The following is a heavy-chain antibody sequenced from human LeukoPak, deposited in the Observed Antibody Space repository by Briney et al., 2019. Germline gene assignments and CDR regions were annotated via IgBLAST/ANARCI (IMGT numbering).Heavy chain of an antibody. D-gene: IGHD6-13*01. CDR2: ISGPSSTT. V-gene: IGHV3-23*01. J-gene: IGHJ4*02. CDR1: GFTFSGYA. CDR3: AKGLLTKTHGISWDPFDS. Sequence: PGGSLRLSCAASGFTFSGYAMTRVRKAPGKGLEWVATISGPSSTTYYADSVKGRFTISRDNSQNTLYLQMNSLRAEATAIYYCAKGLLTKTHGISWDPFDSWGQGTLVRVSS.